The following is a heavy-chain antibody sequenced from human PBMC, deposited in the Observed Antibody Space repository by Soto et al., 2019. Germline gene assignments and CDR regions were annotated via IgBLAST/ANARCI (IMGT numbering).Heavy chain of an antibody. CDR2: IIPIFGTA. V-gene: IGHV1-69*13. CDR3: ARGEGQFDYYSGMDV. CDR1: GGSFSRYA. Sequence: SVKGACKGFGGSFSRYAISWLRQAPGQGLEWMGGIIPIFGTANYAQKFQGRVTITADESTSTAYMELSSLRSEDTAVYYCARGEGQFDYYSGMDVWGQGTTDTVSS. J-gene: IGHJ6*02.